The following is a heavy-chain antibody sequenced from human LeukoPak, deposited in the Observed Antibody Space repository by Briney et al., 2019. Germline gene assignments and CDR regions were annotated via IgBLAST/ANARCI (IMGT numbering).Heavy chain of an antibody. CDR1: GYSFTSYW. D-gene: IGHD3-10*01. CDR3: ARLLVHYYGSGRAFDI. Sequence: GESLKISCKGSGYSFTSYWIGWVRQMPGKGLEWMGIIYPGDSDTRYSPSFQGQVTISADKSISTAYLQWSSLKASDTAMYYCARLLVHYYGSGRAFDIWGQGTMVTVSS. J-gene: IGHJ3*02. CDR2: IYPGDSDT. V-gene: IGHV5-51*01.